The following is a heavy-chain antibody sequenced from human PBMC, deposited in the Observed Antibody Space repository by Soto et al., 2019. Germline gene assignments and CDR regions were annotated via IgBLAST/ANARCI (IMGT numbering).Heavy chain of an antibody. CDR1: GFTFSNYA. V-gene: IGHV3-23*01. CDR3: AKDRGSGWSAFDY. J-gene: IGHJ4*02. D-gene: IGHD6-19*01. Sequence: GGSLRLSCAASGFTFSNYAMSWVRQAPGRGLEWVSAISPSGGSTFYADSVKGRFTISRDNSKNTLYLQMNSLRAEDTAVYSCAKDRGSGWSAFDYWGQGTLVTVSS. CDR2: ISPSGGST.